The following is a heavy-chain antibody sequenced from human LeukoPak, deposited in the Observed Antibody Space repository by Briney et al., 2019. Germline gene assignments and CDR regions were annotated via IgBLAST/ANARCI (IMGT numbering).Heavy chain of an antibody. CDR3: AREGIAAAGKNYYYYYGMDV. CDR1: GFTFSSYS. CDR2: ISSSSSYI. D-gene: IGHD6-13*01. Sequence: GGSLGLSCAASGFTFSSYSMNWVRQAPGKGLEWVSSISSSSSYIYYADSVKGRITISRDNAKNSLYLQMNSLRAEDTAVYYCAREGIAAAGKNYYYYYGMDVWGQGTTVTVSS. V-gene: IGHV3-21*01. J-gene: IGHJ6*02.